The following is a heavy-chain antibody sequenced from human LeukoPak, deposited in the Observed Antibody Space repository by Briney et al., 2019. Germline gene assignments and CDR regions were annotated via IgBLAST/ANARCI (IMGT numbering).Heavy chain of an antibody. CDR1: GGTFSSYT. CDR3: AREFKIFGVVINIWEYGMDV. J-gene: IGHJ6*02. CDR2: IIPILGIA. V-gene: IGHV1-69*04. Sequence: GSSVKVSCKASGGTFSSYTISRVRQAPGQGLEWMGRIIPILGIANYAQKFQGRVTITADKSTSTAYMELSSLRSEDTAVYYCAREFKIFGVVINIWEYGMDVWGQGTTVTVSS. D-gene: IGHD3-3*01.